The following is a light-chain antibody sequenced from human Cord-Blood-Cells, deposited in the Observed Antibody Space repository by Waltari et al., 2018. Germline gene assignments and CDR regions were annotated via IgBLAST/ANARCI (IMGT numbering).Light chain of an antibody. J-gene: IGKJ4*01. CDR1: QSVSSY. Sequence: EIVLTQSPAPLSLSPGESATLSCRARQSVSSYLAWYQQKPGQAPRLLIYDASNRATGIPARFSGSGSGTDFTLTISSLEPEDFAVYYCQQRSNWPPLTFGGGTKVEIK. CDR2: DAS. CDR3: QQRSNWPPLT. V-gene: IGKV3-11*01.